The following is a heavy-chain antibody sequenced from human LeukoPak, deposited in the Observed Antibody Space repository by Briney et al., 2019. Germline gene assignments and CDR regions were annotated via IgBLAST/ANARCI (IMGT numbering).Heavy chain of an antibody. CDR3: AKDFRFGYSAHFDY. J-gene: IGHJ4*02. CDR1: GFTFRSHA. CDR2: IYENGGTT. V-gene: IGHV3-23*01. D-gene: IGHD2-21*01. Sequence: PGGSLRLSCVGSGFTFRSHAMSWVRQVPEKGLEFVSGIYENGGTTYYADSVKGRFSISRDNSKNTLYLQMDSLRGEDTAVYYCAKDFRFGYSAHFDYWGQGALVTVSS.